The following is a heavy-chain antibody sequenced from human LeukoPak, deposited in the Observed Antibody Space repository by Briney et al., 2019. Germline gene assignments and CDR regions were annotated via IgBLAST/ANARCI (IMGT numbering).Heavy chain of an antibody. CDR1: GYTFTSYY. CDR3: ARDSSPIVVVPAALGARPQPDQIDY. Sequence: ASVKDSCKASGYTFTSYYMHWVRQAPGQGLEWMGIINPSGGSTSYAQKFQGRVTMTRDTSTSTVYMELSSLRSEDTAVYYCARDSSPIVVVPAALGARPQPDQIDYWGQGTLVTVSS. D-gene: IGHD2-2*01. CDR2: INPSGGST. V-gene: IGHV1-46*01. J-gene: IGHJ4*02.